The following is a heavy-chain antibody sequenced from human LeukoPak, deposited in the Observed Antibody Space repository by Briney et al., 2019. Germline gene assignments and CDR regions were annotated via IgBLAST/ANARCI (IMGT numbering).Heavy chain of an antibody. CDR1: GFTFSSYA. Sequence: PGGSLRLSCAASGFTFSSYAMSWVRQAPGKGLEWVSAISGSGSNTYYADSVKGRFTISRDNSKNTLYLLMNSLRAEDTAVYYCAKVRIVGATTGFDYWGQGTLVTVSS. CDR3: AKVRIVGATTGFDY. D-gene: IGHD1-26*01. J-gene: IGHJ4*02. CDR2: ISGSGSNT. V-gene: IGHV3-23*01.